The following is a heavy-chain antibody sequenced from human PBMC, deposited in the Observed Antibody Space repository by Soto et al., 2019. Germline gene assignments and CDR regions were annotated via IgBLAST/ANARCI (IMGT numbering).Heavy chain of an antibody. V-gene: IGHV3-23*01. CDR2: MTGSGGST. CDR1: GFTFSTYA. J-gene: IGHJ4*02. Sequence: EVQLLESGGGLVQPGGSLRLSCAASGFTFSTYAMNWVRQAPGKGLEWVSAMTGSGGSTYYADSVKGRFTISRDNSKNTLYQQMNSLRAEDTAVYYCAKDVTIFGVVIPYYFDYWGQGTLVTVSS. CDR3: AKDVTIFGVVIPYYFDY. D-gene: IGHD3-3*01.